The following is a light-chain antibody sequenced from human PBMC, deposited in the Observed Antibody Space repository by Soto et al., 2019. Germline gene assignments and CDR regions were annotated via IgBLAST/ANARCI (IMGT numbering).Light chain of an antibody. V-gene: IGKV1-39*01. Sequence: DIQMTQSPSSLSASVGDRVTITCRASQSISSYLNWYQQKPGKAPKLLIYAASSLQSGVPSRFSGSRSGTDFTLTISSLQPEDFATDYCQQSYSTPQITFGQGTLPEIK. CDR3: QQSYSTPQIT. CDR1: QSISSY. CDR2: AAS. J-gene: IGKJ5*01.